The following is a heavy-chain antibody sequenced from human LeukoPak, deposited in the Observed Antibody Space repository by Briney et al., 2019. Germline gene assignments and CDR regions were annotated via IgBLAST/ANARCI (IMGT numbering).Heavy chain of an antibody. CDR1: GFRFSNYG. Sequence: GGSLRLSCAASGFRFSNYGMSWVRQAPGKGLAWVSSITGSGGSTRVDSVKDRFTISRDNSKNTLYLQMNSLRADDTAVYYCEREYHGGLFDYWGQGTLVTVSS. J-gene: IGHJ4*02. CDR3: EREYHGGLFDY. D-gene: IGHD2-15*01. CDR2: ITGSGGST. V-gene: IGHV3-23*01.